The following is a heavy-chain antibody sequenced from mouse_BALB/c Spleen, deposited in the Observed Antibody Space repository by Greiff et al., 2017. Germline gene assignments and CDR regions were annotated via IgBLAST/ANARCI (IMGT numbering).Heavy chain of an antibody. D-gene: IGHD2-1*01. V-gene: IGHV2-9*02. CDR1: GFSLTSYG. J-gene: IGHJ2*01. CDR3: ARGKDGNFYYFDY. CDR2: IWAGGST. Sequence: VKLMESGPGLVAPSQSLSITCTVSGFSLTSYGVHWVRQPPGKGLEWLGVIWAGGSTNYNSALMSRLSISKDNSKSQVFLKMNSLQTDDTAMYYCARGKDGNFYYFDYWGQGTTLTVSS.